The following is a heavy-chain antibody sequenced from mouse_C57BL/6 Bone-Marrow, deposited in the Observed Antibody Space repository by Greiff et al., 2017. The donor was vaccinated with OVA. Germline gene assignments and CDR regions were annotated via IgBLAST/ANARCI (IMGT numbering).Heavy chain of an antibody. J-gene: IGHJ2*01. D-gene: IGHD3-1*01. Sequence: EVNVVESGGGLVKPGGSLKLSCAASGFTFSSYTMSWVRQTPEKRLEWVATISGGGGNTYYPDSVKGRFTISGDKAKNTLHLQMSRLRAVDTALYYCARKQRLDYWGQGTTLTVSS. CDR2: ISGGGGNT. CDR3: ARKQRLDY. V-gene: IGHV5-9*01. CDR1: GFTFSSYT.